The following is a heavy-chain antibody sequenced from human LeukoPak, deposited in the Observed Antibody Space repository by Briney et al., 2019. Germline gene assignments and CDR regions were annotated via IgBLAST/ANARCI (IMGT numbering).Heavy chain of an antibody. J-gene: IGHJ4*02. D-gene: IGHD3-10*01. CDR2: ISGSGGST. CDR3: ASSPYYYGSGSYRLDY. CDR1: GFTFSSYG. Sequence: GGTLRLSCAASGFTFSSYGMSWVRQAPGKGLEWVSAISGSGGSTYYADSVKGRFTISRDNSKNTLYLQMNSLRAEDTAVYYCASSPYYYGSGSYRLDYWGQGTLVTVSS. V-gene: IGHV3-23*01.